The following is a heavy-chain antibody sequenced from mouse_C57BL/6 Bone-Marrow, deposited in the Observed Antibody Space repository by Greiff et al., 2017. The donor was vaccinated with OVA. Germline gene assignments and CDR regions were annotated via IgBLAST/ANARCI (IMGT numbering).Heavy chain of an antibody. CDR1: GYTFTSYG. D-gene: IGHD1-1*01. J-gene: IGHJ1*03. CDR3: ASYQSLITFYFDV. V-gene: IGHV1-81*01. CDR2: IYPRSGNT. Sequence: QVQLQQSGAELARPGASVKLSCKASGYTFTSYGISWVKQRTGQGLEWIGEIYPRSGNTYYNEKFKGKATLTADKSSCTAYMELRSLTSEDSAVYFCASYQSLITFYFDVWGTGTTVTVSS.